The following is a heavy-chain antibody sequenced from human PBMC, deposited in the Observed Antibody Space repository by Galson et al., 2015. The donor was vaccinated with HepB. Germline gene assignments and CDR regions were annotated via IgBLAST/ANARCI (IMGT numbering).Heavy chain of an antibody. V-gene: IGHV4-39*07. CDR2: IYYAGTS. CDR3: ARDRDPGMGDY. CDR1: GGSISRSSYS. D-gene: IGHD1-14*01. Sequence: ETLSLTCTVSGGSISRSSYSWSWIRQPPGKRLEWLGNIYYAGTSYYNPSLKSRVTISVDTSKNQFSLKLSSVTAADTAVYYCARDRDPGMGDYWGQGTLVTVSS. J-gene: IGHJ4*02.